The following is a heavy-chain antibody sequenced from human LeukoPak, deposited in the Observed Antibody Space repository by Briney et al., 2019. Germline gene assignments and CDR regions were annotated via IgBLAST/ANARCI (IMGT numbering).Heavy chain of an antibody. J-gene: IGHJ4*02. D-gene: IGHD6-19*01. V-gene: IGHV3-21*01. Sequence: PGGSLRLSCAASGFTFSSYSMNWVRQAPGKGLEWVSSISSSSSYIYYAVSVKGRFTISRDNAKNSLYLQMNSLRAEDTAVYYCATPGIAVAGSREHWGQGTLVTVSS. CDR2: ISSSSSYI. CDR3: ATPGIAVAGSREH. CDR1: GFTFSSYS.